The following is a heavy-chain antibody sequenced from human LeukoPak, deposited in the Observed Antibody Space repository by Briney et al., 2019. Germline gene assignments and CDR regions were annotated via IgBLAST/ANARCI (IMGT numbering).Heavy chain of an antibody. D-gene: IGHD6-6*01. CDR2: IRYDGSNK. CDR1: GFSFSTYG. CDR3: AKGEYSSSSQVFDY. Sequence: GALRLSCAASGFSFSTYGMHWVRQAPGKGLEWVAFIRYDGSNKFYADSVKGRFTISRDNSKNTLYLQMNSLRGEDTAVYYCAKGEYSSSSQVFDYWGQETLVTVSS. J-gene: IGHJ4*02. V-gene: IGHV3-30*02.